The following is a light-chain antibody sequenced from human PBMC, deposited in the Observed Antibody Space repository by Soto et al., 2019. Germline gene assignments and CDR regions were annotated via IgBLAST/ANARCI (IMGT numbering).Light chain of an antibody. J-gene: IGLJ2*01. Sequence: QSALTQPRSVSGSPGQSVTISCTGTSSDVGGYNYVSWYQQHPGEAPKLMIYDVVKRPSGVPDRFSGSKSGNTASLTISGLQPEDEADYYCCSYAGSYTLGAFGGGTKLTVL. CDR3: CSYAGSYTLGA. CDR1: SSDVGGYNY. CDR2: DVV. V-gene: IGLV2-11*01.